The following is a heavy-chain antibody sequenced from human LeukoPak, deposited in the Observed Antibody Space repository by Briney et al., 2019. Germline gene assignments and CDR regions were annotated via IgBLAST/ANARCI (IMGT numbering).Heavy chain of an antibody. J-gene: IGHJ1*01. V-gene: IGHV4-39*01. Sequence: SETLSLTCSIPGGSIYGGTYYWGWIRQPPGKGLEWIGSVYFGGSTSYNPSLKSRVTVSVDTSKNQISLRLSSVTAADTAVYYCARHDGPMARTEAFYQHRGQGTLVTVSS. D-gene: IGHD3-3*02. CDR2: VYFGGST. CDR3: ARHDGPMARTEAFYQH. CDR1: GGSIYGGTYY.